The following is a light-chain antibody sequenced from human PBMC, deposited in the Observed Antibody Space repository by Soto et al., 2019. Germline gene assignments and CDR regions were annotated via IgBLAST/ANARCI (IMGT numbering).Light chain of an antibody. V-gene: IGKV1-17*01. J-gene: IGKJ2*01. CDR2: AAA. Sequence: DIQMTQSPSSLSASVGDRVTITCRASQGITTDFAWYQQKPGKAPKRLIYAAASLQSGVPSRFSDSGSGTEFTLTISSLQPEDFATYYCLQYYSYPYTFGQGTKLEIK. CDR3: LQYYSYPYT. CDR1: QGITTD.